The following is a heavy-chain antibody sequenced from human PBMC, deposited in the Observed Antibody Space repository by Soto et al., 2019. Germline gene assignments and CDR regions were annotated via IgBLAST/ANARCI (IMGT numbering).Heavy chain of an antibody. D-gene: IGHD3-3*01. CDR3: ARAGAHLEWLLPYYYYGMDV. CDR2: IYYSGST. J-gene: IGHJ6*02. CDR1: GGSVSSGSYY. Sequence: SATLSLTCTVSGGSVSSGSYYWSWIRQPPGKGLEWIGYIYYSGSTNYNPSLKSRVTISVDTSKNQFSLKLSSVTAADTTVYHCARAGAHLEWLLPYYYYGMDVWGQGTTVTVSS. V-gene: IGHV4-61*01.